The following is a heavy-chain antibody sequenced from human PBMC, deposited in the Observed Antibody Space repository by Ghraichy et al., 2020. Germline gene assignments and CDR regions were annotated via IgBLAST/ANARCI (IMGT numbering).Heavy chain of an antibody. Sequence: SETLSLTCTVSGGSISSYYWSWIRQPPGKGLEWIGYIYYSGSTNYNPSLKSRVTISVDTSKNQFSLKLSSVTAADTAVYYCARDRGDSGWPFDYWGQGTLVTVSS. CDR2: IYYSGST. J-gene: IGHJ4*02. V-gene: IGHV4-59*01. D-gene: IGHD6-19*01. CDR3: ARDRGDSGWPFDY. CDR1: GGSISSYY.